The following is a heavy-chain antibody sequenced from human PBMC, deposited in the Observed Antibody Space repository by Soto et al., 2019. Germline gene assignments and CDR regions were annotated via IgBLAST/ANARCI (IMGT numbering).Heavy chain of an antibody. CDR1: GFTFSSYS. V-gene: IGHV3-21*01. J-gene: IGHJ4*02. Sequence: GESLKISCAASGFTFSSYSMNWVRQAPGKGLEWVSSISSSSSYIYYADSVKGRFTISRDNARNSVYLQMNSLRAEDTAVYYCARDRYGDYVVDYWGQGTLVTVSS. CDR3: ARDRYGDYVVDY. CDR2: ISSSSSYI. D-gene: IGHD4-17*01.